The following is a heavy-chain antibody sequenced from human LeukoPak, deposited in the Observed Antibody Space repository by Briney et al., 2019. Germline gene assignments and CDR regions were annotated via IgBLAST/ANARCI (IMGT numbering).Heavy chain of an antibody. CDR2: IYYSGST. CDR1: GGSISSYY. Sequence: SETLSLTCTVSGGSISSYYWSWIRQPPGNGLEWIGYIYYSGSTNYNPSLKSRVTISVDTSKNQFSLKLSSVTAADTAVYYCARHPRAARTLYYYGMDVWGQGTTVTVSS. CDR3: ARHPRAARTLYYYGMDV. D-gene: IGHD6-6*01. V-gene: IGHV4-59*08. J-gene: IGHJ6*02.